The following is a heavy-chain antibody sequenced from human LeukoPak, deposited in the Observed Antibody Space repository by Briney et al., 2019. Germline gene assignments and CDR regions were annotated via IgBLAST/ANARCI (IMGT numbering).Heavy chain of an antibody. Sequence: GASVKVSCKASGYTFSNYGFSWVRQAPGQGLEWMGWISTYNGNTKYAQKVQGRVTMTTDTSTSTAYMELRSLTSDDTAVYYCARHRRIGEGSSWFGYSWFDPWGQGTLVTVSS. D-gene: IGHD6-13*01. CDR2: ISTYNGNT. V-gene: IGHV1-18*01. J-gene: IGHJ5*02. CDR3: ARHRRIGEGSSWFGYSWFDP. CDR1: GYTFSNYG.